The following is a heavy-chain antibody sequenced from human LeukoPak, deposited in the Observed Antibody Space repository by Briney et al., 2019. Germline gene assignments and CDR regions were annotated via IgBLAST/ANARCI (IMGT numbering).Heavy chain of an antibody. J-gene: IGHJ5*02. CDR1: GYTFTSYG. Sequence: ASVKVSCKASGYTFTSYGISWVRQAPGQGLEWMGWISAYNGNTNYAQKLQGRVTMTTDTSTSTDYMELRSLRSDDTAVYYCARVPWLVANWFDPWGQGTLVTVSS. V-gene: IGHV1-18*01. CDR3: ARVPWLVANWFDP. D-gene: IGHD2-21*01. CDR2: ISAYNGNT.